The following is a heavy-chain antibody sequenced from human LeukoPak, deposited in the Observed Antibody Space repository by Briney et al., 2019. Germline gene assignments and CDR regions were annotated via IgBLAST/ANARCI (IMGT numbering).Heavy chain of an antibody. CDR2: INPSGGRT. D-gene: IGHD1-26*01. Sequence: ASVKVSCKASGYTFTSYYMHWVRQAPGQGLEWMGIINPSGGRTSYAQKFQGRVTMTRDTSTSTVYMELSSLRSEDTAVYYCARDKFSGSYFPHWFDPWGQGTLVTVSS. CDR1: GYTFTSYY. J-gene: IGHJ5*02. V-gene: IGHV1-46*03. CDR3: ARDKFSGSYFPHWFDP.